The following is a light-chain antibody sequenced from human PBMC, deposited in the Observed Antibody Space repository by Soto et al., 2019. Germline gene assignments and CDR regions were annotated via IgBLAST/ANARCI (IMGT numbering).Light chain of an antibody. CDR3: LHPYDFPRT. J-gene: IGKJ1*01. Sequence: QMTQSPSSLSASVGDRVTITCRASQSISSNLNWYQQKPGKAPKLLIYAASSLQSGVPSRFSGWGSGTDFTLTISSLHPEDFVTYSCLHPYDFPRTFGQGTKVEIK. CDR2: AAS. V-gene: IGKV1-39*01. CDR1: QSISSN.